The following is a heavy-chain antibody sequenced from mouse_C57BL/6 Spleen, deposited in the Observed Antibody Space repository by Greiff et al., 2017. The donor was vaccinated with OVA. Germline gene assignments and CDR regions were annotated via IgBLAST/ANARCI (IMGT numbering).Heavy chain of an antibody. CDR3: TTEGAY. J-gene: IGHJ3*01. CDR1: GFNIKDDY. Sequence: VQLKQSGAELVRPGASVKLSCTASGFNIKDDYMHWVKQRPEQGLEWIGWIDPENGDTEYASKFQGKATITADPSSNTAYLQLSSLTSEDTAVYYCTTEGAYWGQGTLVTVSA. CDR2: IDPENGDT. V-gene: IGHV14-4*01.